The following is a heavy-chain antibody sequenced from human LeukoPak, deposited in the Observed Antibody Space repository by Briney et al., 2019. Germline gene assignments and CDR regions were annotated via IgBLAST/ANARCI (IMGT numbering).Heavy chain of an antibody. CDR3: ARARGDFWSGPFDY. J-gene: IGHJ4*02. Sequence: SETLSLTCTVSGGSISSYYWSWIRQPPGKGLEWIGYIYYSGSTNYNPSLKSRVTISVDTSKNQFSLELSSVTAADTAVYYCARARGDFWSGPFDYWGQGTLVTVSS. CDR1: GGSISSYY. V-gene: IGHV4-59*01. CDR2: IYYSGST. D-gene: IGHD3-3*01.